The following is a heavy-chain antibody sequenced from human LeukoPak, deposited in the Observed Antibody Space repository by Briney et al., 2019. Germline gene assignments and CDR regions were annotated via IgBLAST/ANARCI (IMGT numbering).Heavy chain of an antibody. J-gene: IGHJ5*02. CDR3: VKERPYGISWFDP. D-gene: IGHD1-14*01. Sequence: PGGSLRLSCSASGFTFSTYSMHWVRQAPGKGLQYVSAISANGGDTYYADSVKGRLTISRDNSKNTLYLQMSSLRAEDTAVYYCVKERPYGISWFDPWGQGTLVTVSS. CDR2: ISANGGDT. CDR1: GFTFSTYS. V-gene: IGHV3-64D*06.